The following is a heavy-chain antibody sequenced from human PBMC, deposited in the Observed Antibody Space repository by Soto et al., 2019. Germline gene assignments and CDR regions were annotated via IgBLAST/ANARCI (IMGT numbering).Heavy chain of an antibody. CDR1: GFTFSSYS. V-gene: IGHV3-21*01. Sequence: PGGSLRLSCAASGFTFSSYSMNWVRHAPGKGLEWVSSISSSSSYIYYADSVKGRFTISRDNAKNSLYLQMNSLRAEDTAAYYCARDMDGSGWYPGDYWGQGTLVTVSS. CDR3: ARDMDGSGWYPGDY. CDR2: ISSSSSYI. J-gene: IGHJ4*02. D-gene: IGHD6-19*01.